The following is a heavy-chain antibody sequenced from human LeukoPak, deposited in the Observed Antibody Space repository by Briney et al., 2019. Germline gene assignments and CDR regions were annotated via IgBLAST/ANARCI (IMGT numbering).Heavy chain of an antibody. V-gene: IGHV3-48*04. CDR1: GFTSGDYG. J-gene: IGHJ4*02. CDR2: ISVSGGPK. D-gene: IGHD2-2*01. CDR3: ARAPITSPFYFDY. Sequence: GGSLRLSCAASGFTSGDYGMGWVRQAPGKGLEWVSYISVSGGPKYYADPVKGRFTISRDNAKNSLYLQMNSLRAEDTAVYYCARAPITSPFYFDYWGQGTLVTVSS.